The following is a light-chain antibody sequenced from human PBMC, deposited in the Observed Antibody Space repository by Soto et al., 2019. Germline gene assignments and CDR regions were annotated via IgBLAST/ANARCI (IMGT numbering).Light chain of an antibody. CDR2: GAS. V-gene: IGKV3-15*01. Sequence: EVVMTQSPATLSVSPGERATLSCRASQSVSNYLAWYQQKPGQAPRLLISGASTRATGIPARFSGSGSGTEFTLTISSLQSEDFAVYFCRQYNHWPRTFGQGTRWIS. CDR3: RQYNHWPRT. CDR1: QSVSNY. J-gene: IGKJ1*01.